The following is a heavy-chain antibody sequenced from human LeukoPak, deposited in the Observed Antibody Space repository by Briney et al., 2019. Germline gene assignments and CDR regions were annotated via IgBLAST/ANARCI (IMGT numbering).Heavy chain of an antibody. CDR2: IYYSGST. V-gene: IGHV4-59*08. J-gene: IGHJ3*02. CDR3: ARRRGFDWIFAPLDAFEI. Sequence: SETLSLTCTVSGGSISSYYWSWIRQPPGKGLEWIGYIYYSGSTNYNPSLKSRVTISVDTSKNQFSLKLSSVTAADTAVYYCARRRGFDWIFAPLDAFEIWGQGTMVTVSS. CDR1: GGSISSYY. D-gene: IGHD3-9*01.